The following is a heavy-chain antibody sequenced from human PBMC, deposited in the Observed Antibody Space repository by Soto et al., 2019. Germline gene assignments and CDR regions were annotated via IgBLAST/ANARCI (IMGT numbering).Heavy chain of an antibody. CDR3: AKTMYYYDSSGYYPNWFDP. V-gene: IGHV3-23*01. Sequence: GGSLRLSCAASGFTFSGYAMSWVRQSPGKGLEWVSAISGSGGSTYYADSVKGRFTISRDNSKNTLYLQMNSLRAEDAAVYYCAKTMYYYDSSGYYPNWFDPWGQGTLVTVSS. CDR1: GFTFSGYA. D-gene: IGHD3-22*01. CDR2: ISGSGGST. J-gene: IGHJ5*02.